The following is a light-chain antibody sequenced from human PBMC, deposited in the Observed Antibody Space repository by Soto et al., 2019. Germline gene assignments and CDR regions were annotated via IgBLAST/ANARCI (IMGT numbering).Light chain of an antibody. CDR2: GAS. V-gene: IGKV3-20*01. Sequence: EIVLTQSPGTLSLSPGERATLSCRASQSVSSNLAWYQQKPGQAPRLLIYGASSRATGIPDRVSGSGSGTDFTLTISRLEPEDFAVYYCQQYGSSPTTFGQATKVDIK. CDR3: QQYGSSPTT. CDR1: QSVSSN. J-gene: IGKJ1*01.